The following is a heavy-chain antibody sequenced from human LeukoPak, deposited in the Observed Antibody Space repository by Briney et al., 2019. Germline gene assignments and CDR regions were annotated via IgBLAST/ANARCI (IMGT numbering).Heavy chain of an antibody. CDR3: AEISPYGGNSA. Sequence: GGSLRLSCAASGFTFSNYAMSWVRQAPGKGLEWVSAISGNGGSTYYADSVKGRFTISRDNSKNTLYLQMNSLRAEDTAVYYCAEISPYGGNSAWGQGTLVTVSS. J-gene: IGHJ4*02. D-gene: IGHD4-23*01. CDR2: ISGNGGST. CDR1: GFTFSNYA. V-gene: IGHV3-23*01.